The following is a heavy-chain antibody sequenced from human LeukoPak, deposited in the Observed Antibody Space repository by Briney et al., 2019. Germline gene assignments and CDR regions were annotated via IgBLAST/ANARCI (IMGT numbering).Heavy chain of an antibody. CDR3: ARDNSQGDSAWWFDP. D-gene: IGHD1-26*01. CDR2: INPSGDNT. V-gene: IGHV1-46*01. J-gene: IGHJ5*02. CDR1: GYTFTNNY. Sequence: ASVKVSCKASGYTFTNNYMHWVRQAPGQGLEWMGIINPSGDNTWYAQKFQGRATMTRDMATSTDYMEVSSLKSEDTAVYYCARDNSQGDSAWWFDPWGQGTLVTVSS.